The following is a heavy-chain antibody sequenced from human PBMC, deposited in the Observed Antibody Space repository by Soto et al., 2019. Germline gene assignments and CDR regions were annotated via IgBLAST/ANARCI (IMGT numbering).Heavy chain of an antibody. CDR3: ARDFPRYCSGGSCYYGMDV. Sequence: GGSLRLSCAASGFTFSSYWMHWVRQAPGKGLVWVSRINSDGSSTSYADSVKGRFTISRDNAKNTLYLQMNSLRAEDTAVYYCARDFPRYCSGGSCYYGMDVWGQGTTVTSP. CDR1: GFTFSSYW. J-gene: IGHJ6*02. CDR2: INSDGSST. V-gene: IGHV3-74*01. D-gene: IGHD2-15*01.